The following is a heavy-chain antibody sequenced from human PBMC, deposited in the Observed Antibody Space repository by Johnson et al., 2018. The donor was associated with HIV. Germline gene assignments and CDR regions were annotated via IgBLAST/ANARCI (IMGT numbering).Heavy chain of an antibody. CDR1: GFTFSSYG. CDR3: AKAREYDSTGQDAFDI. D-gene: IGHD3-22*01. J-gene: IGHJ3*02. Sequence: QVQLVESGGGVVQPVGSLRLSCAASGFTFSSYGMHWVRQAPGKGLEWVAFIRYDGSNKYYADSVKGRFTISRDNSKNTLYLQMNSLRAEDTAVYYCAKAREYDSTGQDAFDIWGQGTMVTVSS. V-gene: IGHV3-30*02. CDR2: IRYDGSNK.